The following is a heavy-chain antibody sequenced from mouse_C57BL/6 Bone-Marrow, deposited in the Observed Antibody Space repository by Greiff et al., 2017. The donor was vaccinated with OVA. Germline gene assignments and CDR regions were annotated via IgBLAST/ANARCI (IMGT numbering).Heavy chain of an antibody. CDR2: IDPNSGGT. V-gene: IGHV1-72*01. Sequence: QVQLQQPGAELVKPGASVKLSCKASGYTFTSYWMHWVKQRPGRGLEWIGRIDPNSGGTKYNEKFKSKATLTVDKPSSTAYMQLSSLTSEDSAVYYCAREGTYYSNFYAMYYWGQGTSVTVSS. J-gene: IGHJ4*01. CDR1: GYTFTSYW. D-gene: IGHD2-5*01. CDR3: AREGTYYSNFYAMYY.